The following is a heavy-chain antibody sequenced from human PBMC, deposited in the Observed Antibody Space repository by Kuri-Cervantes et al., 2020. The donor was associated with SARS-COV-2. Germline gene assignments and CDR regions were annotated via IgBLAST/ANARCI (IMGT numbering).Heavy chain of an antibody. Sequence: GSLRLSCAVSGGSISSSNWWSWVRQPPGKGLEWIGEIHRTGTTNYNPPLESRVTISVDRSKNQFSPTLRSVTAADTAVYYCAFNYGTGSYFYWGQGTLVTVSS. CDR2: IHRTGTT. V-gene: IGHV4-4*02. D-gene: IGHD3-10*01. CDR1: GGSISSSNW. CDR3: AFNYGTGSYFY. J-gene: IGHJ4*02.